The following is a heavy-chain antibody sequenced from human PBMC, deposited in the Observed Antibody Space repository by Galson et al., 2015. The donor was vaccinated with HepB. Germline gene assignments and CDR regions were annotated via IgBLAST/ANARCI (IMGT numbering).Heavy chain of an antibody. J-gene: IGHJ4*02. CDR3: ARTKAMAGIYYFDY. V-gene: IGHV3-21*01. CDR1: GFTFSTYS. D-gene: IGHD6-19*01. Sequence: SLRLSCAASGFTFSTYSMNWVRQAPGKGLEWVSSISSRSSYIYYADSVKGRFTISRDNAKNSLYLQMNSLRAEDTAVYYCARTKAMAGIYYFDYWGQGTLVTVSS. CDR2: ISSRSSYI.